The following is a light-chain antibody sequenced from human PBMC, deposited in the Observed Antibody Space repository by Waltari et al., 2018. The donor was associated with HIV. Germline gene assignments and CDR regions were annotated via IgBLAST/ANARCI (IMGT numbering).Light chain of an antibody. Sequence: DIQMTQSPSSVSASVGDRVTTTCRASQDINSWLAWYQQKPGKAPKFLIYTASTLQSGVPSRFSGSGSWTDFTLTISSLQPEDFATYYCQQGNSFPLTFGGGTKVEIK. CDR1: QDINSW. CDR2: TAS. V-gene: IGKV1-12*01. J-gene: IGKJ4*01. CDR3: QQGNSFPLT.